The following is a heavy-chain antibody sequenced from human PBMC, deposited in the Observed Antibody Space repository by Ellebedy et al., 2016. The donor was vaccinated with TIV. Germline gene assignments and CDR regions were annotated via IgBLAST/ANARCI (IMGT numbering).Heavy chain of an antibody. CDR2: IKSKTDGETT. D-gene: IGHD3-16*01. V-gene: IGHV3-15*01. J-gene: IGHJ5*02. Sequence: GESLKISXAASGFTFSNAWIRCLCQAPGKGLEWVGRIKSKTDGETTDHAAPVKGRFTISRDDSKNTLYLQMNSLKTEDTAVYYCTTDLYFSAFWGWFNPWGQGTLVTVSS. CDR3: TTDLYFSAFWGWFNP. CDR1: GFTFSNAW.